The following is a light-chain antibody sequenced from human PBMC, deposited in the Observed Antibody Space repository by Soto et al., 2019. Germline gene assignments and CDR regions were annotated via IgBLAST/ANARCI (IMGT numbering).Light chain of an antibody. CDR1: QSVSNNY. V-gene: IGKV3-20*01. Sequence: EIVLTQSPGTLSLSPGERATLSCMASQSVSNNYFAWYQQKPGQAPRLLIYGASNRATGIPDRLSGSGSGTDFTLTISRLEPEDFAVYYCQQYGSSGTFGQGTKVDIK. CDR3: QQYGSSGT. J-gene: IGKJ1*01. CDR2: GAS.